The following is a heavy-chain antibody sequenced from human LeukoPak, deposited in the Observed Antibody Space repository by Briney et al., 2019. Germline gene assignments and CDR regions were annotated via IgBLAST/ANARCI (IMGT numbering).Heavy chain of an antibody. CDR1: GYTFTGYY. V-gene: IGHV1-69*06. J-gene: IGHJ5*02. Sequence: SVKVSCKASGYTFTGYYIHWVRQAPGQGLEWMGGIIPIFGTANYAQKFQGRVTITADKSTSTAYMELSSLRSEDTAVYYCARDTKPYCSGGSCQEDWFDPWGQGTLVTVSS. CDR2: IIPIFGTA. D-gene: IGHD2-15*01. CDR3: ARDTKPYCSGGSCQEDWFDP.